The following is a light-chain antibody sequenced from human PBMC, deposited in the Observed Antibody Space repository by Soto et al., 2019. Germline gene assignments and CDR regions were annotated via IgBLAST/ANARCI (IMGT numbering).Light chain of an antibody. Sequence: EIVLTQSPATLSLSPGERATLSCRASQSVSSYLAWYQHKPGQAPRLLIYDASKRATGIPARFSGSGSGTDLTLTISSLEPEDFAVYYCQQRSNWPPPWTFGQGTRVEIK. CDR2: DAS. CDR3: QQRSNWPPPWT. J-gene: IGKJ1*01. CDR1: QSVSSY. V-gene: IGKV3-11*01.